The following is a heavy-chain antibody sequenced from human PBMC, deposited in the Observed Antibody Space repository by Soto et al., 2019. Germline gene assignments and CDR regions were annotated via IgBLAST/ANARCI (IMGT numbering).Heavy chain of an antibody. Sequence: QVQLQESGPGLVKPSETLSLTCTVSGASIISYYWSWIRQPPGKGLEWIGYIYYRGSTNYNPSLKSQVNTSVDTSKNQVSLKLSSVNAAHTALYYCARVRDLMGFTNAFDIWGQGTKVTVSS. V-gene: IGHV4-59*01. CDR3: ARVRDLMGFTNAFDI. CDR2: IYYRGST. D-gene: IGHD2-8*01. J-gene: IGHJ3*02. CDR1: GASIISYY.